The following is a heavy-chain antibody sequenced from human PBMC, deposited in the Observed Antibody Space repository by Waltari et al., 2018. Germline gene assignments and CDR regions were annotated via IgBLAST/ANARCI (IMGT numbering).Heavy chain of an antibody. CDR2: INPNSGGT. D-gene: IGHD6-13*01. Sequence: QVQLVQSGAEVKKPGASVKVSCKASGYAFTGYFMHWLRQAPGQGLEWMGWINPNSGGTNYAQKFQGSVTMTRGTSITTAYMELSRLRFDDTAVYYCARGGPSSSWLLYYYPMDVWGQGTTVTVSS. V-gene: IGHV1-2*02. CDR3: ARGGPSSSWLLYYYPMDV. CDR1: GYAFTGYF. J-gene: IGHJ6*02.